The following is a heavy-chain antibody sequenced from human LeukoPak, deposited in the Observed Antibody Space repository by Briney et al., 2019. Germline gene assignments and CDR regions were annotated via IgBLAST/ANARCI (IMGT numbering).Heavy chain of an antibody. D-gene: IGHD6-6*01. Sequence: ASVKVSCKASGYTFTGYYMHWVRQAPGQGVEWMGWINPNSGGTNYAQKFQGRVTMTRDTSISTAYMELSRLRSDDTAVYYCARVGSSSHYYYGMDVWGQGTTVTVSS. V-gene: IGHV1-2*02. CDR3: ARVGSSSHYYYGMDV. CDR1: GYTFTGYY. CDR2: INPNSGGT. J-gene: IGHJ6*02.